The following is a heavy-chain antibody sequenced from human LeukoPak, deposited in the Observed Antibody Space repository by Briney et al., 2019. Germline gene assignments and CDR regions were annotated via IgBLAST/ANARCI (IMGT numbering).Heavy chain of an antibody. CDR3: AIGLDEAPDV. CDR2: ISYDGSNK. J-gene: IGHJ6*02. Sequence: WRSLSLPHASSGFPFHSYDRYRVRQAPGKGLEWVAVISYDGSNKYYADSVKGRFTISRDNSKNTLYLEMNSLRTEDTAVYYCAIGLDEAPDVCRQPTTLTVSS. V-gene: IGHV3-30-3*01. CDR1: GFPFHSYD.